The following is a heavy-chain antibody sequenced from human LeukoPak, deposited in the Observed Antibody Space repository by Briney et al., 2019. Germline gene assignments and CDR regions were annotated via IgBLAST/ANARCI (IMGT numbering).Heavy chain of an antibody. D-gene: IGHD2-2*01. J-gene: IGHJ4*02. CDR3: ARYCSSTSCYAGFDY. CDR2: IIPIFGTA. CDR1: GYTFTGYY. Sequence: WASVKVSCKASGYTFTGYYMHWVRQAPGQGLEWMGGIIPIFGTANYAQKFQGRVTITTDESTSTAYMELSSLRSEDTAVYYCARYCSSTSCYAGFDYWGQGTLVTVSS. V-gene: IGHV1-69*05.